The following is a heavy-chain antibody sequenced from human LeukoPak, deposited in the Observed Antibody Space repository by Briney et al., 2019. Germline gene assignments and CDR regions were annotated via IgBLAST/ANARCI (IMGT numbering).Heavy chain of an antibody. D-gene: IGHD5-12*01. V-gene: IGHV4-30-4*01. Sequence: PSETLSLTCTVSGGSISSGDYYWSWIRQPPGKGLEWIGYIYYSGSTYYNPSLKSRVTISVDTSKNQFSLKLSSVTAADTAVYYCARGHIVATIGDWSDPWGQRTLVTVSS. CDR2: IYYSGST. J-gene: IGHJ5*02. CDR1: GGSISSGDYY. CDR3: ARGHIVATIGDWSDP.